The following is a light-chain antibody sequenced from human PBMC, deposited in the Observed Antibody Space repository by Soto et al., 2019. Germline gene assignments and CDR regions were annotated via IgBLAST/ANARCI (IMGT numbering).Light chain of an antibody. V-gene: IGLV2-14*01. CDR2: GVS. Sequence: QSALTQPASVSASPGQSITISCTGGKNDIGSSDYVSWYQQHPGKAPKLIIYGVSNRPSGTSDRFSGSKSVNTASLTISGLQADDEADYYCSSSTSSNTLVFGGGTKVTVL. CDR3: SSSTSSNTLV. CDR1: KNDIGSSDY. J-gene: IGLJ3*02.